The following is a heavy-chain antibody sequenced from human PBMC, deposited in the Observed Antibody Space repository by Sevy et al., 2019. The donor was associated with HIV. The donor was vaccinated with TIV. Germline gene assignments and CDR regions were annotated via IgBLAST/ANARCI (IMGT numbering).Heavy chain of an antibody. V-gene: IGHV4-59*01. Sequence: SETLSLTCNVSGDSISGYYWSWIRQPPGKGLEWIEYIYYTRSTNYNPSFKSRVTISKNKSKNQVSLKLSSVIVADTAVYYCARGRPDYYYGMAVWGQGTTVTVSS. CDR3: ARGRPDYYYGMAV. CDR2: IYYTRST. J-gene: IGHJ6*02. CDR1: GDSISGYY.